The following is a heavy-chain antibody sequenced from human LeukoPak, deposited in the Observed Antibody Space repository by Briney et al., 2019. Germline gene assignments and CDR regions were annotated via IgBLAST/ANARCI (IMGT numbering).Heavy chain of an antibody. D-gene: IGHD6-13*01. CDR1: GFTFRYG. V-gene: IGHV3-33*06. Sequence: PGRSLRLSCAASGFTFRYGIHWVRQAPGKGLEWVGVIWYDGSEKEYAESVKGRFTISRDNSKNTEYLQMTSLRVEDTAMYYCAKQGAFTSSSSWFLDSWGQGTLVTVSS. CDR2: IWYDGSEK. J-gene: IGHJ4*02. CDR3: AKQGAFTSSSSWFLDS.